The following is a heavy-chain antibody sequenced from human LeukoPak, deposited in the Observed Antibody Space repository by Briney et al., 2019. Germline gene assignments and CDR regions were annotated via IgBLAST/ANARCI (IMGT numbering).Heavy chain of an antibody. CDR2: FKKRGYDT. J-gene: IGHJ4*02. Sequence: PGGSLRLSCVVSGFGLSAYAMSWVRQAPGKGLEWVSGFKKRGYDTDYADSVKGRFTISRDNSQNTVYPQMTSLRSEDTAMYFCAKVYQSGWSYFDYWGQGALVTVSS. D-gene: IGHD6-19*01. CDR3: AKVYQSGWSYFDY. V-gene: IGHV3-23*01. CDR1: GFGLSAYA.